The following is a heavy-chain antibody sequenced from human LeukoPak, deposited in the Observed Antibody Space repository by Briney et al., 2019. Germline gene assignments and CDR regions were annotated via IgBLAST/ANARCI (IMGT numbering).Heavy chain of an antibody. CDR1: GYSISSGYY. CDR2: IYHSGST. CDR3: ASVPGAFSGGSAGY. J-gene: IGHJ4*02. V-gene: IGHV4-38-2*02. D-gene: IGHD2-15*01. Sequence: SETLSLTCTVSGYSISSGYYWGWIRQPPGKGLEWIGSIYHSGSTYYNPSLKSRVTISVDTSKNQFSLKLSSVTAADTAVYYCASVPGAFSGGSAGYWGQGTLVTVSS.